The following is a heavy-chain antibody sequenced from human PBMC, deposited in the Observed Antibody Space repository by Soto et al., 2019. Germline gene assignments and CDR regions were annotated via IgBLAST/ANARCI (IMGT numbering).Heavy chain of an antibody. D-gene: IGHD2-8*01. Sequence: QVQLVESGGGVVQPGRSLRLYCAASGFTFSSYGMHWVRQGPGKGLEWVAVIWYDGSNKYYADSVKGRFTNSRDNTKNKQYQKMNSLRVEDTAVYYWARGGYCTNGVWYTDFDYWGQGTLVTFSS. CDR3: ARGGYCTNGVWYTDFDY. CDR2: IWYDGSNK. J-gene: IGHJ4*02. CDR1: GFTFSSYG. V-gene: IGHV3-33*01.